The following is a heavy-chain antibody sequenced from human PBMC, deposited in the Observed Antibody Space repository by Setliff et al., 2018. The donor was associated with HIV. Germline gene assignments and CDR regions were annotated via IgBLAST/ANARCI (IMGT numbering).Heavy chain of an antibody. CDR1: GGSFNNYF. J-gene: IGHJ6*03. Sequence: PSETLSLTCAVYGGSFNNYFWTWIRQPPGKGLEWIGEVNHSGSTNYNPSLKSRVTMSVDASKNQFSLKLTSVTAADTAVYYCARAEGSYGPFYYYYYYMDVWGKGTTVTV. CDR2: VNHSGST. CDR3: ARAEGSYGPFYYYYYYMDV. D-gene: IGHD5-18*01. V-gene: IGHV4-34*01.